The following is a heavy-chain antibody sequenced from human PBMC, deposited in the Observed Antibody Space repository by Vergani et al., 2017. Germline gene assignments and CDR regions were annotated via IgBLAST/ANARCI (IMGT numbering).Heavy chain of an antibody. CDR3: AKVGRSEVAGTFGAFDI. J-gene: IGHJ3*02. D-gene: IGHD6-19*01. V-gene: IGHV3-23*01. CDR1: GFTFIMHA. CDR2: LSASDRRT. Sequence: EVQLLESGGDLVQPGGSLRLFCAASGFTFIMHAMSWVRQAPGKGLEWVSTLSASDRRTHYADSVKGRFTISRDIAKYTLFLHMNSLRPEDTAVYYCAKVGRSEVAGTFGAFDIWGQGTMVTVSS.